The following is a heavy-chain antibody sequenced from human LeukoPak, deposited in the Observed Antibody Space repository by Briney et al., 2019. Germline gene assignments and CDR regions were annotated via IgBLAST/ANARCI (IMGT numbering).Heavy chain of an antibody. D-gene: IGHD6-13*01. Sequence: SESLSLTCAVYGGSFSGYYWSWIRQPPGKGLEWIGEVNHSGSTNYNPSLKSRVTMSVDTSKNQFSLKLSSVTAADTAVYYCARGEAAAGPMDYMDVWDTGATVTVSS. J-gene: IGHJ6*03. CDR1: GGSFSGYY. CDR2: VNHSGST. V-gene: IGHV4-34*01. CDR3: ARGEAAAGPMDYMDV.